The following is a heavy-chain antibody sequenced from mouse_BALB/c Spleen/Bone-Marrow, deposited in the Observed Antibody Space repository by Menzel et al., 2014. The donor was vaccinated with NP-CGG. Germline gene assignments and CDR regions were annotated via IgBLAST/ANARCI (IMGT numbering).Heavy chain of an antibody. D-gene: IGHD2-3*01. CDR3: VRGGGDGYYNWYFDV. CDR1: GFSLTSCG. J-gene: IGHJ1*01. Sequence: QVQLKESGPGLVAPSQSLSITCTVSGFSLTSCGVHWVRQPPGKGLEWLGVIWAGGSTNYNSALMSRLSISKDNSKSQVFLKMNSLQTDDKAMYYCVRGGGDGYYNWYFDVWGAGTTVTVSS. V-gene: IGHV2-9*02. CDR2: IWAGGST.